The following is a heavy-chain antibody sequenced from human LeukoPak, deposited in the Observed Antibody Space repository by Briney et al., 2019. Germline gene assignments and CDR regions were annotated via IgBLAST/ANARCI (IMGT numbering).Heavy chain of an antibody. CDR1: GYTFTSYG. CDR3: ARPNQSHLLDPGSDY. Sequence: GASVKVSCKASGYTFTSYGISWVRQAPGQGLDWMGWISAYNGNTNYAQKLQGRVTMTTDTSTSTAYMELRSLRSDDTAVYYRARPNQSHLLDPGSDYWGQGTLVTVSS. CDR2: ISAYNGNT. V-gene: IGHV1-18*01. D-gene: IGHD1-14*01. J-gene: IGHJ4*02.